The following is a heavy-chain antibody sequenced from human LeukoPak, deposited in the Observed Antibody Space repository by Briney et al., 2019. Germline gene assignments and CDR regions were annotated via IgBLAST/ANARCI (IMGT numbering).Heavy chain of an antibody. CDR2: FDPEDGET. CDR1: GYTLTELS. D-gene: IGHD1-7*01. J-gene: IGHJ4*02. Sequence: ASVKVSCKVSGYTLTELSMHWVRQAPGKGLEWMGGFDPEDGETFYAQKFQGRVTMTEDTSTDTAYMELSSLRSEDTAVYYCATAFSHLELRNYWGQGTLVTVSS. CDR3: ATAFSHLELRNY. V-gene: IGHV1-24*01.